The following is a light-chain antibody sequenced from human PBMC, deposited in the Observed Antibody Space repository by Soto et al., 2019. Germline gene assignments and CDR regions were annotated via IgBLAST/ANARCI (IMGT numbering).Light chain of an antibody. Sequence: NLVTQSPGTLSFSSGEMAALWFRASQSISSSNLAWHQQKPGQAPRLLIYGASRRATGIPDRFRGSGSGTDLTLTITRLEPEDFAVYYCQQYGSSPTFGQGTKVDIK. CDR1: QSISSSN. CDR3: QQYGSSPT. J-gene: IGKJ1*01. CDR2: GAS. V-gene: IGKV3-20*01.